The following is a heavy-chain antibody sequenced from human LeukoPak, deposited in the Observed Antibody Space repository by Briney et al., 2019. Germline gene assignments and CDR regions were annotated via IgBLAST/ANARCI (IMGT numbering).Heavy chain of an antibody. D-gene: IGHD2-21*02. CDR3: ARGSEEYCGGDCFDFDY. Sequence: GGSLRLSCAASGFTFSSYGMHWVRQAPGKGLEWVAVISYDGSNKYYADSVKGRFTISRDNSKNTLYLQMNSLRAEDTAVYYCARGSEEYCGGDCFDFDYWGQGTLVTVSS. J-gene: IGHJ4*02. CDR1: GFTFSSYG. V-gene: IGHV3-30*03. CDR2: ISYDGSNK.